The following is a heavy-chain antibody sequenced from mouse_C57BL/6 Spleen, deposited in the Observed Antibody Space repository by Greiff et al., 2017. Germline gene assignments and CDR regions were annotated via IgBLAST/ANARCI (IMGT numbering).Heavy chain of an antibody. CDR2: ISSGSSTI. J-gene: IGHJ4*01. CDR1: GFTFSDYG. Sequence: EVKLMESGGGLVKPGGSLKLSCAASGFTFSDYGMHWVRQAPEKGLEWVAYISSGSSTIYYADTVKGRFTISRDNAKNTLFLQMTSLRSEDTAMYYCARPNFGSRGVYYAMDYWGQGTSVTVSS. V-gene: IGHV5-17*01. CDR3: ARPNFGSRGVYYAMDY. D-gene: IGHD1-1*01.